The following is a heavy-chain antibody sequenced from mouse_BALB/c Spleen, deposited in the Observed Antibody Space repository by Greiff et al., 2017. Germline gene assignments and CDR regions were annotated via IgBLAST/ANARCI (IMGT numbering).Heavy chain of an antibody. J-gene: IGHJ2*01. V-gene: IGHV14-3*02. CDR3: ASSDYYGLDY. Sequence: EVKLMESGAELVKPGASVTLSCTASGFNIKDTYMHWVKQRPEQGLEWIGRIDPANGNTKYDPKFQGKATITADTSSNTAYLQPSSLTSEDTAVYYCASSDYYGLDYGGQGTTLTVSS. D-gene: IGHD1-1*01. CDR2: IDPANGNT. CDR1: GFNIKDTY.